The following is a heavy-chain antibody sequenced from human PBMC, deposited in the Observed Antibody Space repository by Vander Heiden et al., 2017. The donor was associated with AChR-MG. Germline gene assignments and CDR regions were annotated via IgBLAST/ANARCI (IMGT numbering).Heavy chain of an antibody. CDR3: ARDGAWIQLWPDIFDY. J-gene: IGHJ4*02. D-gene: IGHD5-18*01. V-gene: IGHV3-30-3*01. Sequence: QVHLVESGGGVVEPGRSLRLSCAASGLTYSSDAMHGVRKDPGRGVEWVAVISYDGSKKYYADSVEGRLTISRDNSKNTLYLQMNSLRAEDTAVYYCARDGAWIQLWPDIFDYWGQGTLVNVAA. CDR1: GLTYSSDA. CDR2: ISYDGSKK.